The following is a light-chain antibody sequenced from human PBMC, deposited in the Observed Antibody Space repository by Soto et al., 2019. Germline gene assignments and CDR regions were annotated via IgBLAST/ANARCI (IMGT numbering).Light chain of an antibody. V-gene: IGLV2-8*01. CDR3: SSDAGSNSLL. CDR1: SSDVGGYNY. CDR2: EVS. J-gene: IGLJ2*01. Sequence: QSALTQPPSASGSPGQSVTISCTGTSSDVGGYNYVSWYQQHPGKAPKLMIFEVSKRPSGVPDRFSGSKSGNTASLTVSGLQAEDEADYYCSSDAGSNSLLFGGGTKVTVL.